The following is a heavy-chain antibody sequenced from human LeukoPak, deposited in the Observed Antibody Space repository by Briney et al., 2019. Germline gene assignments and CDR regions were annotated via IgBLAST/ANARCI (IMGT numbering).Heavy chain of an antibody. CDR3: ARGLGATRHHSYYSGMDV. CDR1: GYTFTGYY. D-gene: IGHD1-26*01. V-gene: IGHV1-2*04. Sequence: ASVKVSCKASGYTFTGYYMHWVRQAPGQGLEWMGWINPNSGGTNYAQKFQGWVTMTRDTSISTAYMELSRLRSDDTAVYYCARGLGATRHHSYYSGMDVWGQGTTVTVSS. CDR2: INPNSGGT. J-gene: IGHJ6*02.